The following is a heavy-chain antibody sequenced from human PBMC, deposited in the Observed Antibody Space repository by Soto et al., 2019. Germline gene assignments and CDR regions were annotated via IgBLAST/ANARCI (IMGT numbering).Heavy chain of an antibody. CDR1: GFTFSSYG. V-gene: IGHV3-7*01. CDR2: IKHDGSEK. Sequence: PGGSLRLSCAAPGFTFSSYGMHWVRQAPGKGLEWVANIKHDGSEKYYVDSVKGRFTISRDNAKNSLYLQMSSLSAVDTAVYLCVRYYDFWTGYSLFDQWGQGTPVTVSS. J-gene: IGHJ4*02. D-gene: IGHD3-3*01. CDR3: VRYYDFWTGYSLFDQ.